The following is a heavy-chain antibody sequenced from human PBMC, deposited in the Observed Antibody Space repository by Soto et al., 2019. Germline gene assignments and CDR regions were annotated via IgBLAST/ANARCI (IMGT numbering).Heavy chain of an antibody. CDR1: GGSISSGDYY. CDR2: IYYSGST. D-gene: IGHD4-17*01. V-gene: IGHV4-30-4*01. J-gene: IGHJ6*02. Sequence: SETLSLTCTVSGGSISSGDYYWSWIRQPPGKGLEWIGYIYYSGSTYYNPSLKSRVTISVDTSKNQFSLKLSSVTAADTAVYYCARDNSVTTPPYYYYYGMDVWGQGTTVTVYS. CDR3: ARDNSVTTPPYYYYYGMDV.